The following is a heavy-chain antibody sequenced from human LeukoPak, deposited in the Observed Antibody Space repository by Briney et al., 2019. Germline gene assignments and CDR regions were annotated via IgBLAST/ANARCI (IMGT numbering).Heavy chain of an antibody. V-gene: IGHV1-18*01. D-gene: IGHD3-10*01. CDR1: GYTFTSYD. Sequence: ASVKVSCKASGYTFTSYDINWVRQATGQGLEWMGWISAYNGNTNYAQKLQGRVTMTTDTSTSTAYMELRSLRSDDTAVYYCARGLEYYYGSGSYYFDPWGQGTLVTVSS. J-gene: IGHJ5*02. CDR3: ARGLEYYYGSGSYYFDP. CDR2: ISAYNGNT.